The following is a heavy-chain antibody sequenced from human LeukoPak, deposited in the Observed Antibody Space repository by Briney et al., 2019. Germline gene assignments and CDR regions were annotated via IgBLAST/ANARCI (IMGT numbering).Heavy chain of an antibody. CDR2: IIPIFGTA. Sequence: SVKVSCKAPGGTFSSYAISWVRQAPGQGLEWRGGIIPIFGTANYAQKFQGRVTITADESTSTAYMELSSLRSEDTAVYYCARVEHYSSGWYGGHYWGQGTLVTVSS. D-gene: IGHD6-19*01. J-gene: IGHJ4*02. V-gene: IGHV1-69*13. CDR1: GGTFSSYA. CDR3: ARVEHYSSGWYGGHY.